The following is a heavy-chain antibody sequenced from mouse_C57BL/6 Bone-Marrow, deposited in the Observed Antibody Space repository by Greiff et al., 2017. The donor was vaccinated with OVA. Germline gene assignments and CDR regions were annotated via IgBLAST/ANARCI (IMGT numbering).Heavy chain of an antibody. D-gene: IGHD2-3*01. Sequence: LVEPGASVKIPCKVSGYTFTDYNMDWVKQSHGKSLEWIGDINPNNGGTIYNQKFKGKATLTVDKSSSTAYMELRSLTSEDTAVYYCARGGYLAYWGQGTLVTVSA. CDR1: GYTFTDYN. V-gene: IGHV1-18*01. CDR2: INPNNGGT. J-gene: IGHJ3*01. CDR3: ARGGYLAY.